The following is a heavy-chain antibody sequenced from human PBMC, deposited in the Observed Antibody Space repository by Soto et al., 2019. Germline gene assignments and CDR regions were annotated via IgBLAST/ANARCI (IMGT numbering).Heavy chain of an antibody. CDR1: GYTFTSYG. Sequence: ASVKVSCKASGYTFTSYGISWVRQAPGQGLEWMGWISAYNGNTNYAQKLQGRVTMTTDTSTSTAYMELRSLRSDDTAVYYCARGGAVGRRNYYGSGWEYYGMDVWGQGTTVTVSS. J-gene: IGHJ6*02. CDR3: ARGGAVGRRNYYGSGWEYYGMDV. D-gene: IGHD3-10*01. CDR2: ISAYNGNT. V-gene: IGHV1-18*01.